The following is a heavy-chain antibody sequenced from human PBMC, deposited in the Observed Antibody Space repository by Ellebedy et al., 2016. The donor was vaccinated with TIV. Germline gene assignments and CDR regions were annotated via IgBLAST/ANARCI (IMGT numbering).Heavy chain of an antibody. Sequence: PGGSLRLSCAASGFTFDDYAMHWVRQAPGKGLEWVSAISGSGGSTYYADSVKGRFTISRDNSKNTLYLQMNSLRAEDTAVYYCAKGRRGKQWLREPFDYWGQGTLVTVSS. CDR3: AKGRRGKQWLREPFDY. D-gene: IGHD6-19*01. CDR2: ISGSGGST. J-gene: IGHJ4*02. V-gene: IGHV3-23*01. CDR1: GFTFDDYA.